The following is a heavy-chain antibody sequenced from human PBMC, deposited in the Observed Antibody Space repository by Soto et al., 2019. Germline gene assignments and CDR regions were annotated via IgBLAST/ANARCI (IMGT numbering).Heavy chain of an antibody. Sequence: PGGSLRLSCAASGFTFSSYSMNWVRQAPGEGLEWGASISSSSSYVYYADSVKGRFTISRDNAKNSLYLQMNSLRAEDTAVYYCARARRRADAFDIWGQGTMVTVSS. CDR1: GFTFSSYS. V-gene: IGHV3-21*01. CDR2: ISSSSSYV. CDR3: ARARRRADAFDI. J-gene: IGHJ3*02.